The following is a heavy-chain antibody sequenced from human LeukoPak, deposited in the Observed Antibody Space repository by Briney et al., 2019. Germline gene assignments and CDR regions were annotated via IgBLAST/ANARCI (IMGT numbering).Heavy chain of an antibody. CDR2: ISGGSSTI. CDR3: ARVGSNQWLDY. D-gene: IGHD6-19*01. Sequence: GSLRLSCAASGFTLSSYSMNWVRQAPGKGLEWVSYISGGSSTIYNADSVKGRFTISRDNAKNLLYLLMDTLRAEDTAVYYCARVGSNQWLDYWGQGTLATVSS. J-gene: IGHJ4*02. V-gene: IGHV3-48*01. CDR1: GFTLSSYS.